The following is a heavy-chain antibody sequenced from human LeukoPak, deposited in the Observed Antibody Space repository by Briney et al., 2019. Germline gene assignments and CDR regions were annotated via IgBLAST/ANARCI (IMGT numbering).Heavy chain of an antibody. D-gene: IGHD2-15*01. J-gene: IGHJ5*01. CDR3: ARGALDAATPFDS. CDR1: GFSFIDYW. Sequence: GGSLRLSCAASGFSFIDYWMTWVRQAPGKGLEWVGNIKQDGSETYYVDSVKGRFTVSRDNAKNSLYLQMNSLRAEDTAVYYCARGALDAATPFDSWGQGTLVTVSS. CDR2: IKQDGSET. V-gene: IGHV3-7*01.